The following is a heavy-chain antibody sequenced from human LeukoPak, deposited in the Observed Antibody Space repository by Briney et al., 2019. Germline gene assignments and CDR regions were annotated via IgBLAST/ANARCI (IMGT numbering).Heavy chain of an antibody. CDR3: ARVRRSGASGGLYDFWSGYYGYYMDV. CDR1: GGTFSSYA. V-gene: IGHV1-69*13. J-gene: IGHJ6*03. CDR2: IIPIFGTA. D-gene: IGHD3-3*01. Sequence: GASVKVSCKASGGTFSSYAISWVRQAPGQGLEWMGGIIPIFGTANYAQKFQGRVTITADESTSTAYMELSSLRSEDTAVYYCARVRRSGASGGLYDFWSGYYGYYMDVWGKGTTVTVSS.